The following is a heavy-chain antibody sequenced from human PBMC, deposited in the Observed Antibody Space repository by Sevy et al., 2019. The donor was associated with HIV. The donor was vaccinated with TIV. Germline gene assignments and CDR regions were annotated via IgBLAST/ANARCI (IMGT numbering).Heavy chain of an antibody. Sequence: GGSLRLSCAASGFTFSSYAMSWVRQAPGKGLEWVSVISGSGGSTYYADSVKGRFTISRDNSKNTLYLQMNSLRTEDTALYSCTRAATRGTTFNWFDPWGQGALVTVSS. J-gene: IGHJ5*02. D-gene: IGHD6-25*01. CDR2: ISGSGGST. CDR3: TRAATRGTTFNWFDP. CDR1: GFTFSSYA. V-gene: IGHV3-23*01.